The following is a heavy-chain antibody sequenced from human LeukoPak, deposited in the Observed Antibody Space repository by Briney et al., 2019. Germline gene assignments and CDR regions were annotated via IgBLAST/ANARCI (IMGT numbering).Heavy chain of an antibody. V-gene: IGHV3-74*01. D-gene: IGHD2/OR15-2a*01. CDR2: IDSDGSWT. CDR3: VSFYETY. CDR1: GRYW. J-gene: IGHJ4*02. Sequence: GGSLRLSCAASGRYWMHWVRQAPGKGLVWVSHIDSDGSWTSYADSVKGRFTISKDNAKNTVYLQMSNLRVEDTAVYYCVSFYETYWGRGTLVTVSS.